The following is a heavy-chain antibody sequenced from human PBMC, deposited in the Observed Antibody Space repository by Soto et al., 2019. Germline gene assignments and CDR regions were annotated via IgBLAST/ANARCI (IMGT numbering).Heavy chain of an antibody. D-gene: IGHD2-2*02. CDR2: IIPIFGTA. V-gene: IGHV1-69*06. CDR1: GGTFSSYA. Sequence: QVQLVQSGAEVKKPGSSVKVSCKASGGTFSSYAISWVRQAPGQGLECMGGIIPIFGTANYAQKFQGRVTITADKSTSTAYMELSSLRSEDTAVYYCARDVEYCSSTSCYTDNWFDPWGQGTLVTVSS. J-gene: IGHJ5*02. CDR3: ARDVEYCSSTSCYTDNWFDP.